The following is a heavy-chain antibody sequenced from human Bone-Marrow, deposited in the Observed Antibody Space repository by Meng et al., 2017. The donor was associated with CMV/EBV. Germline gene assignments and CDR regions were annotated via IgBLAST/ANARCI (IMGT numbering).Heavy chain of an antibody. D-gene: IGHD3-22*01. CDR1: GFTFSNYN. CDR3: ARDESPENYYDSSGYYYRNVYFDY. J-gene: IGHJ4*02. V-gene: IGHV3-48*04. CDR2: ISSSSSTI. Sequence: GESLKISCTASGFTFSNYNMHWVRQAPGKGLEWVSYISSSSSTIYYADSVKGRFTISRDNAKNSLYLQMNSLRAEDTAVYYCARDESPENYYDSSGYYYRNVYFDYWGQGTLVTVSS.